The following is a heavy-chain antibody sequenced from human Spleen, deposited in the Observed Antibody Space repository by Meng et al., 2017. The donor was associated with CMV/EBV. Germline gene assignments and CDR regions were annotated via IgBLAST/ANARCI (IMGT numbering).Heavy chain of an antibody. J-gene: IGHJ4*02. CDR1: GSWFTGYW. Sequence: SGSWFTGYWIVWVRQLPGKGLGWLGIIYPGDSDTRYSPSFHGEVTISADKSISTAYLQWSSLKASDTAMYYCARLGGQSGYDLGYWGQGTLVTVSS. CDR3: ARLGGQSGYDLGY. V-gene: IGHV5-51*01. CDR2: IYPGDSDT. D-gene: IGHD5-12*01.